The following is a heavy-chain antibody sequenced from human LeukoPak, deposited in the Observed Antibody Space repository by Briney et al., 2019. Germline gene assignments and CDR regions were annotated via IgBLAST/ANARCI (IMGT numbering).Heavy chain of an antibody. Sequence: PSETLSLTCSVSGGSISSYYWSWIRQPPGKGLEWIGEINHSGSTNYNPSLKSRVTISVDTSKNQFSLKLSSVTAADTAVYYCARGLTMVRGVIGYWGQGTLVTVSS. CDR2: INHSGST. CDR3: ARGLTMVRGVIGY. V-gene: IGHV4-34*01. D-gene: IGHD3-10*01. J-gene: IGHJ4*02. CDR1: GGSISSYY.